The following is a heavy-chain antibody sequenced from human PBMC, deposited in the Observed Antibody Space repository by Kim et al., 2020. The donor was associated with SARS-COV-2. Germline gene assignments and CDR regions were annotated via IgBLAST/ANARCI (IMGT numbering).Heavy chain of an antibody. CDR3: ARGPFGESIDY. D-gene: IGHD3-10*01. V-gene: IGHV1-3*01. CDR1: GYTFTNYA. Sequence: ASVKVSCKASGYTFTNYALHWVRQAPGQKLEWMRWMNAGNGNTKYSEKFQGRVTFTRDTSASTAYMELSSLRSEDTAVYYCARGPFGESIDYWGQGTLVTVSS. J-gene: IGHJ4*02. CDR2: MNAGNGNT.